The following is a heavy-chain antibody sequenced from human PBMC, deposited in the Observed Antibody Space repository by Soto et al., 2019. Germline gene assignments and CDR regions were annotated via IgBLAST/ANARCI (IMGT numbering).Heavy chain of an antibody. CDR1: GGTFNNYA. CDR2: IIPLFGTA. Sequence: QVQLVQSGAEVKKPGSSVKVSCKASGGTFNNYAINWVRQAPGQGLEWMGGIIPLFGTANYAQKFQGRVTITADESTSTAYLDLSSLRSEDTAVYYCARPVEMATISRSYLFYWGQGTLVTVSS. CDR3: ARPVEMATISRSYLFY. V-gene: IGHV1-69*01. J-gene: IGHJ4*02. D-gene: IGHD5-12*01.